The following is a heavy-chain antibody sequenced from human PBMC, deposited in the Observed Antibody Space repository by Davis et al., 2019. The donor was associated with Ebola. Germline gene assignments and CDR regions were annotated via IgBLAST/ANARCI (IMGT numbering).Heavy chain of an antibody. D-gene: IGHD3-16*02. CDR3: ARGIRLGELSDEY. CDR2: IIPILGIA. J-gene: IGHJ4*02. V-gene: IGHV1-69*04. Sequence: SVKVSCKASGGTFSSYAISWVRQAPGQGLEWMGRIIPILGIANYAQKFQGRVTITADKSTSTAYMELSSLRSEDTAVYYCARGIRLGELSDEYWGQGTLVTVSS. CDR1: GGTFSSYA.